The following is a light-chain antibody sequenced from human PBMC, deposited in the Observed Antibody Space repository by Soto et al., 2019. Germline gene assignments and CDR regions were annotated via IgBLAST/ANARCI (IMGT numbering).Light chain of an antibody. CDR3: SSYTSSSTLPVV. Sequence: QSVLTQPASVSGSPGQSITISCTGTSSDVGAYNYVSWYQQHPGKAPKLMIYDVNNRPSGVSNRFSGSKSGNTASLTISGLQAEDEADYYCSSYTSSSTLPVVFGGGTQLTVL. CDR1: SSDVGAYNY. J-gene: IGLJ2*01. CDR2: DVN. V-gene: IGLV2-14*01.